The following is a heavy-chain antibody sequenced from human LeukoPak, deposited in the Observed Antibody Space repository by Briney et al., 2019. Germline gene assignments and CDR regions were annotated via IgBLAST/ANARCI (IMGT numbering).Heavy chain of an antibody. CDR3: ATLNWESPDY. Sequence: GGSLGLSCAGYGSTFSNFWMNWVRPAPGKGLEWVANINQDGSEKYYADSVKGRFTLSRDNAENSVYLQMNNLRPEETAVYYCATLNWESPDYWGQGTQVTVSS. V-gene: IGHV3-7*01. CDR2: INQDGSEK. D-gene: IGHD7-27*01. CDR1: GSTFSNFW. J-gene: IGHJ4*01.